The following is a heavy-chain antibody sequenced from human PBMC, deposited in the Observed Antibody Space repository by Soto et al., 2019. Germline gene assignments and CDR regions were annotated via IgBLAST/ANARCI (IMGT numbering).Heavy chain of an antibody. Sequence: GGSLRLSCAASGFTFSSYSMNWVRQAPGKGLEWVSYISSSGSTIYYADSVKGRFTISRDNAKNSLYLQMNSLRDEDTAVYYCARDLYCSSTSCPDYYYYGMDVWGQGTTVTVSS. CDR1: GFTFSSYS. CDR2: ISSSGSTI. J-gene: IGHJ6*02. CDR3: ARDLYCSSTSCPDYYYYGMDV. D-gene: IGHD2-2*01. V-gene: IGHV3-48*02.